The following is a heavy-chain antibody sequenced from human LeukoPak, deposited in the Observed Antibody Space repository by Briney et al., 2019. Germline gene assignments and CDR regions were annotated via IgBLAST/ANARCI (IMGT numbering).Heavy chain of an antibody. CDR1: GGSISSGGYS. J-gene: IGHJ4*02. CDR2: IYHSGST. D-gene: IGHD1-26*01. CDR3: ARDYYENIAHSHMLPF. V-gene: IGHV4-30-2*01. Sequence: PSETLSLTCAVSGGSISSGGYSWSWIRQPPGKGLEWIGYIYHSGSTYYNPSLKSRVTISVDRSKNQFSLKLSSVTAADTAVYYCARDYYENIAHSHMLPFWGQGTLVTVSS.